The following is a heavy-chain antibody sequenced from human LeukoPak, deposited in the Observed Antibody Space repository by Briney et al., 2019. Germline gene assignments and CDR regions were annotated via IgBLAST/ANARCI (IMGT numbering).Heavy chain of an antibody. J-gene: IGHJ4*02. CDR3: ARHRMTQYYFDY. Sequence: SETLSLTRAVYGGSFSGYYWSWIRQPPGKGLEWIGEINHSGSTYYNPSLKSRVTISVDTSKNQFSLKLSSVTAADTAVYYCARHRMTQYYFDYWGQGTLVTVSS. CDR2: INHSGST. D-gene: IGHD4-11*01. V-gene: IGHV4-34*01. CDR1: GGSFSGYY.